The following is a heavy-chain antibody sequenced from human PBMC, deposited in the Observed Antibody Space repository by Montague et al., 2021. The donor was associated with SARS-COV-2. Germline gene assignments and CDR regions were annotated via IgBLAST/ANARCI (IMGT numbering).Heavy chain of an antibody. J-gene: IGHJ4*02. Sequence: SETLSLTCAVYGGSFSGYYWSWIRQPPGKGLEWIGEINHSGSTNXNPSLKGRVTISVDTSKNQFSLKLSSVTAADTAVYYCARSLNQQWLRFPPGAFFGYWGQGTLVTVSS. D-gene: IGHD6-19*01. CDR2: INHSGST. CDR3: ARSLNQQWLRFPPGAFFGY. CDR1: GGSFSGYY. V-gene: IGHV4-34*01.